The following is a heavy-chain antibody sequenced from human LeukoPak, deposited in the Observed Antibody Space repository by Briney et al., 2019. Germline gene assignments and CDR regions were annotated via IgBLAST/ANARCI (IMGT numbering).Heavy chain of an antibody. CDR1: GGTFSSYA. CDR3: AVCGGLTHWFDP. Sequence: SVKVSCKASGGTFSSYAISWVRQAPGQGLEWMGGIIPIFGTANYAQKLQGRVTMTTDTSTSTAYMELRSLRSDDTAVYYCAVCGGLTHWFDPWGQGTLVTVSS. CDR2: IIPIFGTA. D-gene: IGHD2-21*01. V-gene: IGHV1-69*05. J-gene: IGHJ5*02.